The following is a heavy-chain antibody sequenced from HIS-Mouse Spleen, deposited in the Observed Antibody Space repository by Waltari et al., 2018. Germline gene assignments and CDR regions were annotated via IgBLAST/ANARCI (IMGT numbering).Heavy chain of an antibody. CDR2: ISYDGSNK. Sequence: QVQLVESGGGVVQPGRSLRLSCAASGFTLRSYGMHWVRQAPGKGLEWVAVISYDGSNKYYADSVKGRFTISRDNSKNTLYLQMNSLRAEDTAVYYCAKDRGSQFDYWGQGTLVTVSS. V-gene: IGHV3-30*18. CDR3: AKDRGSQFDY. D-gene: IGHD1-26*01. CDR1: GFTLRSYG. J-gene: IGHJ4*02.